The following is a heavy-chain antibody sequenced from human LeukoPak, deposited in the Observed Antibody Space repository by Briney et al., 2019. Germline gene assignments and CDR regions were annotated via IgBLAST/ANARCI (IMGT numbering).Heavy chain of an antibody. J-gene: IGHJ4*02. CDR2: IYTSGST. CDR1: GGSISSYY. Sequence: PSETLSLTCTVSGGSISSYYWSWIRQPAGKGLEWIGRIYTSGSTNYNPSLKSRVTMSVDTSKNQFSLKLSSVTAADTAVYYCARDPAPDYYGSGTIDYWGQGTLVTVSS. D-gene: IGHD3-10*01. CDR3: ARDPAPDYYGSGTIDY. V-gene: IGHV4-4*07.